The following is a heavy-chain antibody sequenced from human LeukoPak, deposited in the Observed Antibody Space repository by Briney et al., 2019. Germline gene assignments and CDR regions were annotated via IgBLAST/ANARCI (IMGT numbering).Heavy chain of an antibody. CDR2: INHSGST. J-gene: IGHJ4*02. Sequence: PSETLSLTCAVYGGSFSDYFWSWIRQPPGKGPEWIGEINHSGSTNYNPSLKSRVTISVDTSKNQFSLKLSSVTAADTAVYYCARVSGIAARRALIYYWGQGTLVTVSS. CDR3: ARVSGIAARRALIYY. D-gene: IGHD6-6*01. V-gene: IGHV4-34*01. CDR1: GGSFSDYF.